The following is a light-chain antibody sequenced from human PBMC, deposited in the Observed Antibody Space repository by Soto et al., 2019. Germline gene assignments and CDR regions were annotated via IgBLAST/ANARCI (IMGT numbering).Light chain of an antibody. CDR3: QQYNSYSWT. Sequence: DIQMTQSPSTLSASLWDRVTITCLASQTVSMWLAWYQQKPGRAPKLLIYDASSLESGVPPRFSGSGSGTEFTLTISSLQPDDFATYYCQQYNSYSWTFGQGTKVDI. V-gene: IGKV1-5*01. CDR2: DAS. J-gene: IGKJ1*01. CDR1: QTVSMW.